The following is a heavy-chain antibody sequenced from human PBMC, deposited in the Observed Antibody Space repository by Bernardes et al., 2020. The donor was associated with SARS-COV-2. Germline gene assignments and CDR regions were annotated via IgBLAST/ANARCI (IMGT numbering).Heavy chain of an antibody. CDR3: RGVYYFYGMEV. J-gene: IGHJ6*02. CDR2: ISSSGNTI. V-gene: IGHV3-48*01. CDR1: GFTFSTYS. Sequence: GGSLRLSCAASGFTFSTYSMNWVRQAPGKGLEWVAYISSSGNTIYYADSVKGRFTISRDNVKDSLSLQMNSLRAEDTAVYYCRGVYYFYGMEVWG.